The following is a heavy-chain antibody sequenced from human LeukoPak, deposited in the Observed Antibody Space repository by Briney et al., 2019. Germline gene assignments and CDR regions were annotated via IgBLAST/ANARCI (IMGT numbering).Heavy chain of an antibody. CDR2: ISSSGSTI. J-gene: IGHJ4*02. D-gene: IGHD3-22*01. CDR3: ARSRYYDSSAYYYSFDC. V-gene: IGHV3-48*03. Sequence: GGSLRPSCAASGFTFSSYEMIWVRQAPGKGLEWVSYISSSGSTIYYADSVKGRFTISRDNAKNSLYLQMNSLRAEDTAVYYCARSRYYDSSAYYYSFDCWGQGTLVTVSS. CDR1: GFTFSSYE.